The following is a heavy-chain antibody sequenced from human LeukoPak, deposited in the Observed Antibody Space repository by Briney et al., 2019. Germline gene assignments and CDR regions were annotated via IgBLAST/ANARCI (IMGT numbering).Heavy chain of an antibody. Sequence: PSETLSLTCTVSGGSISNYYWAWIRQPPGKGLEWIGEINHGGSTNYNPSLKSRVTISVDTSKNQFSLKLSSVTAADTAVYYCARATYYYYDSSGYYYDYWGQGTLVTVSS. J-gene: IGHJ4*02. CDR2: INHGGST. D-gene: IGHD3-22*01. CDR3: ARATYYYYDSSGYYYDY. CDR1: GGSISNYY. V-gene: IGHV4-59*01.